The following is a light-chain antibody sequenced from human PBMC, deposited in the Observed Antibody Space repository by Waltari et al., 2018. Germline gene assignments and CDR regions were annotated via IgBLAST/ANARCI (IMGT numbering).Light chain of an antibody. CDR2: EVR. CDR1: SSDVGGYNY. V-gene: IGLV2-14*01. Sequence: QSALTQPASVSGSPGQSITISRTATSSDVGGYNYVSWYQQHPGKAPKLMIYEVRNRPSGVSNRFSGSKSGNTASLTISGLQAEDEADYYCTSYTSSSTVVFGGGTKLTVL. J-gene: IGLJ2*01. CDR3: TSYTSSSTVV.